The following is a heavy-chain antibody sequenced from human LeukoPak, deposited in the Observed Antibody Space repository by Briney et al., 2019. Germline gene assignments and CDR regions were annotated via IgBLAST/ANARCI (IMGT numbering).Heavy chain of an antibody. CDR2: IYYSGST. D-gene: IGHD6-13*01. CDR1: GGSISSYY. Sequence: SETLSLTCTVSGGSISSYYWSWIRQPPGKGLEWIGYIYYSGSTNYNPSLKSRVTISVDTSKNQFSLKLSSVTAADTAVYYCARVGHSSSWSWYFDLWGRGTLVTVSS. J-gene: IGHJ2*01. V-gene: IGHV4-59*01. CDR3: ARVGHSSSWSWYFDL.